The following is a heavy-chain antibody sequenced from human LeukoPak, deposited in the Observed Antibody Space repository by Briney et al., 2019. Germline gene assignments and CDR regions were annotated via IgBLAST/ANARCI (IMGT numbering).Heavy chain of an antibody. CDR1: GFTFSSYA. D-gene: IGHD2-15*01. J-gene: IGHJ5*02. CDR2: ISGSGSST. CDR3: AKAGIIGGVVVAGTGIGYDWFDT. Sequence: GGSLRLSCAASGFTFSSYAMSWVRQAPGKGLEWVSAISGSGSSTYYTDSVKGRFTISRDNSKNTLYLQMNSLRVEDTAVYYCAKAGIIGGVVVAGTGIGYDWFDTWGQGTLVTVSS. V-gene: IGHV3-23*01.